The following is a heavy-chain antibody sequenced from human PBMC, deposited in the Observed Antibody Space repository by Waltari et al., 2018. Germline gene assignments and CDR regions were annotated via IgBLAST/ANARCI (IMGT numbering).Heavy chain of an antibody. Sequence: QVQLQESGPGLVKPSQTLSLTCTVSGGSISSGGYYWSWIRQHPGKGLEWIGYIDYSGASYYNPDLKSRVTISVDTSKNQFSLELSAVTAADTAVYYCARVTVTTVTTRYYYMDVWGKGTTVTVSS. V-gene: IGHV4-31*03. CDR2: IDYSGAS. D-gene: IGHD4-4*01. CDR1: GGSISSGGYY. CDR3: ARVTVTTVTTRYYYMDV. J-gene: IGHJ6*03.